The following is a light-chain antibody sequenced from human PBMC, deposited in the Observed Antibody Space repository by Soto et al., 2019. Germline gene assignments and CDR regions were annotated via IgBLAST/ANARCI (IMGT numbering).Light chain of an antibody. CDR3: QHYNSHSPWT. CDR2: DAS. Sequence: MTQSPATLSASVGDRVTITCRASQNIRSRLAWFQQKPGKAPKLLIYDASSLESGVPQRFSGSGSGTEFTLSISSLQPDDFATYYCQHYNSHSPWTFGQGTKVDIK. J-gene: IGKJ1*01. V-gene: IGKV1-5*01. CDR1: QNIRSR.